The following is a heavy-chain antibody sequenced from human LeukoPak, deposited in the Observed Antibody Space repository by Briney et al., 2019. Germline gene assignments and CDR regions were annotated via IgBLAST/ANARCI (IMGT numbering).Heavy chain of an antibody. CDR1: GYTFTSYG. CDR2: IIPIFGTA. Sequence: ASVKGSCKASGYTFTSYGISWVRQAPGQGLEWMGGIIPIFGTANYAQKFQGRVTITTDESTSTAYMELSSLRSEDTAVYYCAREANSIAAAGTPHAYYYYYYMDVWGKGTTVTVSS. D-gene: IGHD6-13*01. V-gene: IGHV1-69*05. CDR3: AREANSIAAAGTPHAYYYYYYMDV. J-gene: IGHJ6*03.